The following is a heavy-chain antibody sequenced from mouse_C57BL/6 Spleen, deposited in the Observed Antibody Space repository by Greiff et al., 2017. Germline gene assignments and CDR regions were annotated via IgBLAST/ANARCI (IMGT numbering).Heavy chain of an antibody. V-gene: IGHV5-17*01. CDR2: ISSGSSTI. CDR3: ARRTTVVASPFAY. Sequence: EVKLVESGGGLVKPGGSLTLSCAASGFTFSDYGMHWVRQAPEKGLEWVAYISSGSSTIYYADTVKGRFTISRDNAKNTLFLQMTSLRSEDTAMYYCARRTTVVASPFAYWGQGTLVTVSA. D-gene: IGHD1-1*01. CDR1: GFTFSDYG. J-gene: IGHJ3*01.